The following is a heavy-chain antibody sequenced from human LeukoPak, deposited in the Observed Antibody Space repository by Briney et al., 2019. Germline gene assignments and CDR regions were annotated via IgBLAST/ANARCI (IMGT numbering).Heavy chain of an antibody. CDR3: ARGGVELSPPVDAFDI. J-gene: IGHJ3*02. V-gene: IGHV5-51*01. D-gene: IGHD3-16*02. Sequence: PGESLKISCKGSGYSFTSYWIGWVRQMPGKGLEWMGIIYPGDSDTRYSPSFQGQVTISADKSISTAYLQWSSLKASDTAMYYCARGGVELSPPVDAFDIWGQGTMVTVSS. CDR2: IYPGDSDT. CDR1: GYSFTSYW.